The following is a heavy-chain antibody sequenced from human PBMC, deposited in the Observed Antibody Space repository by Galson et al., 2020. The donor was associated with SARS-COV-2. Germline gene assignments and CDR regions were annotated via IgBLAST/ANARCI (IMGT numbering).Heavy chain of an antibody. V-gene: IGHV3-23*01. CDR3: AKDPLMYDSEWYPDWIDP. CDR1: ALKPTNYA. CDR2: IPASATHT. Sequence: AGSLRPSSAPFALKPTNYAIGWVRQPPGNGREWVSAIPASATHTNYANSVTGRSTPSTHNYKSTLYLQMSSLRTEDTAFYYCAKDPLMYDSEWYPDWIDPSGQGTLVTVSS. D-gene: IGHD6-19*01. J-gene: IGHJ5*02.